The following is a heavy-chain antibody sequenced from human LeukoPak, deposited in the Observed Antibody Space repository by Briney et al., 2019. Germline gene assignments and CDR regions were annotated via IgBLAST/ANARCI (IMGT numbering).Heavy chain of an antibody. Sequence: GGSLRLSCAASGFTLNDYAMHWVRQAPGKGLEWVSGISWNGGSIAYADSVKGRFTISRDNAKNSLYLQMNSLRAEDTAVYYCAREAPKKYDFWSGYRNHNWFDPWGQGTLVTVSS. CDR2: ISWNGGSI. J-gene: IGHJ5*02. D-gene: IGHD3-3*01. CDR3: AREAPKKYDFWSGYRNHNWFDP. V-gene: IGHV3-9*01. CDR1: GFTLNDYA.